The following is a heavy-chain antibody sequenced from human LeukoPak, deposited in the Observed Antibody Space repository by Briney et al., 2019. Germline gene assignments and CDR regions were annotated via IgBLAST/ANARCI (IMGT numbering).Heavy chain of an antibody. J-gene: IGHJ4*02. CDR3: AREVGLHTGSVVY. CDR2: ISYDGSNK. CDR1: GFTFSSYG. D-gene: IGHD4-11*01. Sequence: GGSLRLSCAASGFTFSSYGMHWVRQAPGKGLEWVAVISYDGSNKYYADSVKGRFTISRDNAKNSLYLQMNSLRDEDTAVYYCAREVGLHTGSVVYWGQGTLVTVSS. V-gene: IGHV3-30*03.